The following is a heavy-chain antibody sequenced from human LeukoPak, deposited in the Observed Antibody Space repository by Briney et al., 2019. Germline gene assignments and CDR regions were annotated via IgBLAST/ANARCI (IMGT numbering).Heavy chain of an antibody. J-gene: IGHJ4*02. CDR1: GFTFSIYG. Sequence: PGMSLRLSCAASGFTFSIYGLHWVRQAPGKGLEWVAVIWNDGSNKYYADSVKGRFTISRDNSKNTLYLQMDSLRAEDTAVYSCARASGPFDYWGQGTLVTVSS. CDR2: IWNDGSNK. V-gene: IGHV3-33*01. CDR3: ARASGPFDY. D-gene: IGHD3-10*01.